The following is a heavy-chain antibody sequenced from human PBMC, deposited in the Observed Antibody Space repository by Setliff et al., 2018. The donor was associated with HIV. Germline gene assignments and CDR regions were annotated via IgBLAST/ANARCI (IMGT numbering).Heavy chain of an antibody. CDR1: GGTFSNYA. J-gene: IGHJ4*02. CDR2: INPNTGGT. V-gene: IGHV1-2*02. Sequence: GASVKVSCKASGGTFSNYAISWVRQAPGQGLEWMGWINPNTGGTNYAQKFQGRVTVTRDSRTRTAYMELKRLKSDDTAVYFCARDNRFDYNSGWPLDYWGQGTLVTVSS. CDR3: ARDNRFDYNSGWPLDY. D-gene: IGHD6-19*01.